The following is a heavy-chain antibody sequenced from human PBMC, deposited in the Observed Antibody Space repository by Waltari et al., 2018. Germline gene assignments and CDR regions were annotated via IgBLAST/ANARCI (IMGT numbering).Heavy chain of an antibody. CDR1: GFTFSGFS. CDR2: SGPGSTPI. D-gene: IGHD5-12*01. J-gene: IGHJ3*02. CDR3: VRGWLENTFDI. V-gene: IGHV3-48*04. Sequence: EVQVVESGGGLVHPGGSLRLSCAASGFTFSGFSMSWVRQSPGKGLAWLSFSGPGSTPIYYADSVKGRFTISTDNSRNSLYLQMNSLRTEDTAVYYCVRGWLENTFDIWGRGTLVTVSS.